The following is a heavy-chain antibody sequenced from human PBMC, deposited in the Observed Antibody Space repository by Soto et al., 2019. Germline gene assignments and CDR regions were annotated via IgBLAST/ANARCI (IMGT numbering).Heavy chain of an antibody. J-gene: IGHJ2*01. Sequence: ASVKVSCKASGYSFTNYAIHWVRQAPGQRLEWMGWINTGAGNTGSSQKFQGRVTITRATSASKVYMELISLTSEDTAVYYCARPHHGPSYFHLWGRGNLVTVSS. D-gene: IGHD3-10*01. V-gene: IGHV1-3*04. CDR1: GYSFTNYA. CDR2: INTGAGNT. CDR3: ARPHHGPSYFHL.